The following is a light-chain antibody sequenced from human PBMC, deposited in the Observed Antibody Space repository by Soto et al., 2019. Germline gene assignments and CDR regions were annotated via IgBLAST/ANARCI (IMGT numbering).Light chain of an antibody. J-gene: IGLJ7*01. Sequence: QSALTQPASVSGSPGQSITISCTGTSSDVGGYNYVSWYQQHPGKAPKLMIYDVSNRPSGVSNRFSGSKSGNSASLTISGGQAEEEADSYCSSYRSSSTLEAVFGGGTQLTVL. CDR1: SSDVGGYNY. CDR3: SSYRSSSTLEAV. CDR2: DVS. V-gene: IGLV2-14*01.